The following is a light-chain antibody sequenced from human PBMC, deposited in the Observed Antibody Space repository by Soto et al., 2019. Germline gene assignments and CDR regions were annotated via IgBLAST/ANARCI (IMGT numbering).Light chain of an antibody. Sequence: NFMLTQPHSVSESPGKTVTISCTRSSGSIASNSVQRYQQRPGSVPTTVIYEDDQRPSGVPDRFSGAIDSSSNSASLTISGLETEDEADYYCHSYDSGWVFGGGTQLTVL. CDR3: HSYDSGWV. J-gene: IGLJ3*02. V-gene: IGLV6-57*04. CDR2: EDD. CDR1: SGSIASNS.